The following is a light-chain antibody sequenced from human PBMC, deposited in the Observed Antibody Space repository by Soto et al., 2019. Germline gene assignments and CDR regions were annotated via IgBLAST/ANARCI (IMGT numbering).Light chain of an antibody. Sequence: QSALTQPASVSGSPRQSITISCTGTSSDVGFYYLVSWDQQHPGKAPKLIIYEVTERHSGVSSRFSGSTSGNTASLTIFGIQAEAEADYYRCSYASSGTYVFGTGTKLTVL. J-gene: IGLJ1*01. CDR1: SSDVGFYYL. V-gene: IGLV2-23*02. CDR3: CSYASSGTYV. CDR2: EVT.